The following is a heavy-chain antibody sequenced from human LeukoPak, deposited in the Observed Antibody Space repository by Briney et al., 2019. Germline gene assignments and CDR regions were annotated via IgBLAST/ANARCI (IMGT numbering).Heavy chain of an antibody. V-gene: IGHV1-2*02. CDR3: ARVAGDKGDWFDP. Sequence: ASVKVSCKASGYTFTGYYMHWVRQAPGQGLEWMGWINPNSGGTNYAQRFQGRVTMTRDTSISTAYMELSRLRSDDTAVYYYARVAGDKGDWFDPWGQGTLVTVSS. J-gene: IGHJ5*02. CDR2: INPNSGGT. D-gene: IGHD1-26*01. CDR1: GYTFTGYY.